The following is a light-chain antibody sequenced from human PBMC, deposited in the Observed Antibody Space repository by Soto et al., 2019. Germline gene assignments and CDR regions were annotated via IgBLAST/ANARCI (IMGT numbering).Light chain of an antibody. CDR2: DAS. CDR1: QSISSW. Sequence: DIQMTQSPSTLSASVGDRVTITCRASQSISSWLAWYQQKPGKAPKLLIYDASSLESGVPSRFSGSGSGTEFTLTISSLQPDDFATYYFQQANSFPLTLGGGTKVDSK. CDR3: QQANSFPLT. J-gene: IGKJ4*01. V-gene: IGKV1-5*01.